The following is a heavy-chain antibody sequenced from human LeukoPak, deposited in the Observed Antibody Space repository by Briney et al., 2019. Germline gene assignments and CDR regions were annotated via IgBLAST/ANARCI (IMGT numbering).Heavy chain of an antibody. Sequence: GGSLRLSCAASGFTFTSYYMHWVRQAPGQGLEWMGIINPSGGSTSYAQKFQGRVTMTRDMSTSTVYMELSSLRSEDTAVYYCARVKGIAARNLGYWGQGTLVTVSS. J-gene: IGHJ4*02. CDR2: INPSGGST. CDR1: GFTFTSYY. V-gene: IGHV1-46*01. D-gene: IGHD6-6*01. CDR3: ARVKGIAARNLGY.